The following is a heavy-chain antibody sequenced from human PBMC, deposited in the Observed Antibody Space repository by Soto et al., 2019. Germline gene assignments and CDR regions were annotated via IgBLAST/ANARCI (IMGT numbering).Heavy chain of an antibody. CDR3: ARRPPEADYCRVFDY. D-gene: IGHD3-9*01. J-gene: IGHJ4*02. CDR1: GFTFSRHW. Sequence: PGGSLRLSCAASGFTFSRHWMTLVRQAPGKGPEWVSNIREDGSEKYYVDSVKGRFTISRDNAKNSLFLQMNSLRDEDTAVYYCARRPPEADYCRVFDYWGQGTPVTVSS. V-gene: IGHV3-7*03. CDR2: IREDGSEK.